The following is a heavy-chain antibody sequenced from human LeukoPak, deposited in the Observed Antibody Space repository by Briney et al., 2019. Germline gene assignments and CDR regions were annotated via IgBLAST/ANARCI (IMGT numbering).Heavy chain of an antibody. D-gene: IGHD3-10*01. CDR1: GGSISSSSYY. V-gene: IGHV4-39*07. Sequence: SETLSLTCTVSGGSISSSSYYWGWIRRPPGKGLEWIGSIYYSGSTYYNPSLKSRVTISVDTSKNQFSLKLSSVTAADTAVYYCARGGYYGSGSYLYYFDYWGQGTLVTVSS. J-gene: IGHJ4*02. CDR2: IYYSGST. CDR3: ARGGYYGSGSYLYYFDY.